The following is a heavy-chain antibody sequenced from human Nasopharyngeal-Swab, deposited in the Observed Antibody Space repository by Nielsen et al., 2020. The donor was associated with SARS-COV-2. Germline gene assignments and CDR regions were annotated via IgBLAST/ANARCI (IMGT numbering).Heavy chain of an antibody. Sequence: GESLKISCSASGFTFSIYAMHWVRQAPGKGLEYVSTINDYEDRLYYADSVKGRFTISRDNSENTLYLQMDSLRAEDTAVYYCARGRYCSTTSCYAAYYYHYVDVWDKGTMVTVSS. V-gene: IGHV3-64*04. CDR3: ARGRYCSTTSCYAAYYYHYVDV. CDR1: GFTFSIYA. J-gene: IGHJ6*03. D-gene: IGHD2-2*01. CDR2: INDYEDRL.